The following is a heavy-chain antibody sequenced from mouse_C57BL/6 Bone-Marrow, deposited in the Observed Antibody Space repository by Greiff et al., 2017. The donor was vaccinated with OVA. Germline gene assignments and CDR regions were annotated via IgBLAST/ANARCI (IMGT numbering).Heavy chain of an antibody. J-gene: IGHJ4*01. Sequence: QVQLQQPGAELVRPGSSVKLSCKASGYTFTSYWMDWVKQRPGQGLEWIGNIYPSDSETHYNQKFKDKATLTVDKSSSTAYMQLSSLTSEDSAVYYCARSGLRRRSAMDYWGQGTSVTVSS. CDR2: IYPSDSET. CDR1: GYTFTSYW. CDR3: ARSGLRRRSAMDY. D-gene: IGHD2-4*01. V-gene: IGHV1-61*01.